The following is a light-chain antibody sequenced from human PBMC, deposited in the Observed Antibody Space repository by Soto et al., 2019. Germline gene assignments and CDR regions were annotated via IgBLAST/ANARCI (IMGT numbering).Light chain of an antibody. V-gene: IGKV3-20*01. CDR1: QSVSSSY. CDR2: GAS. CDR3: QQYGRT. J-gene: IGKJ1*01. Sequence: EIVLTQSPGTLSLSPGERATLSCRASQSVSSSYLAWYQQKPGQAPRLLIYGASSRATGITDRFSGSGSGTDFTLTISRLEPEDFAVYYCQQYGRTFGQGTKVDIK.